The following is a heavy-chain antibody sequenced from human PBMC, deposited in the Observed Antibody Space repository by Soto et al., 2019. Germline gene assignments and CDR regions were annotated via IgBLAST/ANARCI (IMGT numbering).Heavy chain of an antibody. CDR2: IIPIFGTA. J-gene: IGHJ4*02. D-gene: IGHD6-13*01. Sequence: QVQLVQSGAEVKKPGSSVKVSCKASGGTFSSYGISWVRQAPGQGLEWMGGIIPIFGTANYAQKFQGRVTITADEATSTAYRGLSSLRSEDTAVYYCARDSSRWSYFDYWGQGTLVTVSS. V-gene: IGHV1-69*12. CDR3: ARDSSRWSYFDY. CDR1: GGTFSSYG.